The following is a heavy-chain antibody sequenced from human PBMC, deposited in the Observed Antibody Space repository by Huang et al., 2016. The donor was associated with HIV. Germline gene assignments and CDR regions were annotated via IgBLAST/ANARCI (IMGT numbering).Heavy chain of an antibody. Sequence: QVQLVQSGSELKKPGASVKVSCKASGYTFTNYGVHWVRQAPGLGLEGRGVIITDPGKPILAQGLPWRFVFSLDTSVNTASLQISILKAAGSAIYYCVRVRRVMVTYCVADCSTLEAFDIWGQGTVVTVSA. V-gene: IGHV7-4-1*02. J-gene: IGHJ3*02. CDR3: VRVRRVMVTYCVADCSTLEAFDI. D-gene: IGHD2-21*02. CDR2: IITDPGKP. CDR1: GYTFTNYG.